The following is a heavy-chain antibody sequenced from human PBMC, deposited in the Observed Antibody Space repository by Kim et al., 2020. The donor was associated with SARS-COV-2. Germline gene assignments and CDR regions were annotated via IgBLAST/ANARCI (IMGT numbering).Heavy chain of an antibody. Sequence: SVKVSCKASGGTFSSYAISWVRQAPGQGLEWMGGIIPIFGTANYAQKFQGRVTITADKSTSTAYMELSSLRSEDTAVYYCARPVAPYCSGGSCYAGHHAMDVWGQGTTVTVSS. D-gene: IGHD2-15*01. CDR3: ARPVAPYCSGGSCYAGHHAMDV. J-gene: IGHJ6*02. CDR2: IIPIFGTA. CDR1: GGTFSSYA. V-gene: IGHV1-69*06.